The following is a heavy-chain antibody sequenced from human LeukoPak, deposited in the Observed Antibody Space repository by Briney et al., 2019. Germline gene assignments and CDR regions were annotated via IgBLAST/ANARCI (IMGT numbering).Heavy chain of an antibody. CDR3: ARQKEDVAAAGTSYYYYYGMDV. CDR1: GYSFTTYW. D-gene: IGHD6-13*01. V-gene: IGHV5-51*01. J-gene: IGHJ6*02. Sequence: GESLKISCKGSGYSFTTYWIVWVRQMPGKGLEWTGIIYPGDSDTRYSPSFQGQVTISADKSISTAYLQWSSLKASDTAMYYCARQKEDVAAAGTSYYYYYGMDVWGQGTTVTVSS. CDR2: IYPGDSDT.